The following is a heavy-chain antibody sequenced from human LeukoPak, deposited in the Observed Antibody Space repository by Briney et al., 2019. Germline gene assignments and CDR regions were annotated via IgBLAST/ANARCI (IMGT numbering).Heavy chain of an antibody. Sequence: GESLKISCKGSGYSFTSYWIGWVRQMPGKGLEWMGIIYPGDSDTRYSPSFQGQVTISADKSISTAYLQWSSLKASDTAMYYCARHILSKWLAPSFSYGMDVWGQGTTVTVSS. CDR3: ARHILSKWLAPSFSYGMDV. D-gene: IGHD6-19*01. J-gene: IGHJ6*02. V-gene: IGHV5-51*01. CDR2: IYPGDSDT. CDR1: GYSFTSYW.